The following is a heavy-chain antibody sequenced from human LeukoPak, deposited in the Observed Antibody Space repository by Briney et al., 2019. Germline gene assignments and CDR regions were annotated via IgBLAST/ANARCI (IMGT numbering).Heavy chain of an antibody. CDR3: ARVMAARREDLNWFDP. Sequence: SETLSLTCTVSGGSISSSGSYWGWTRQPPGKGLEWIGSIYYSGNTYNPSLKSRVTISVDTSKNQFSLNLTSVNAADTAVYYCARVMAARREDLNWFDPWGQGTLVTVSS. CDR1: GGSISSSGSY. D-gene: IGHD6-6*01. V-gene: IGHV4-39*07. J-gene: IGHJ5*02. CDR2: IYYSGNT.